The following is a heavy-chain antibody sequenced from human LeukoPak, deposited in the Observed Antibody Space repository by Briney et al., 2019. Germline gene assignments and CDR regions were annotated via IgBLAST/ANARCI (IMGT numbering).Heavy chain of an antibody. Sequence: GGSLRLSCAASGFTFSAYNMIWVRQAPGKGLEWLSYISGSSSAIYYADSVQGRFTISRDNAKNSLSLRMSSLRVEDTAVYYCVRDRTLGVRDGFILAWGRGTLVTVSS. CDR3: VRDRTLGVRDGFILA. CDR2: ISGSSSAI. D-gene: IGHD5-24*01. V-gene: IGHV3-48*01. CDR1: GFTFSAYN. J-gene: IGHJ5*02.